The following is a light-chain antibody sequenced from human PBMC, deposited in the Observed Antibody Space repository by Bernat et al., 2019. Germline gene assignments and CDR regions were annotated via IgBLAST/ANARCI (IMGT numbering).Light chain of an antibody. CDR1: SSDVGGYNY. J-gene: IGLJ3*02. CDR2: DVR. CDR3: SSYTRRSTLV. Sequence: QSALTQPASVSGSPGQSITISCTGTSSDVGGYNYVSWYQQHPGRAPKLMIYDVRDRPSGISNRFSGSKSGNTASLTISGLLAEDEADYYCSSYTRRSTLVFGGGTRLTVL. V-gene: IGLV2-14*03.